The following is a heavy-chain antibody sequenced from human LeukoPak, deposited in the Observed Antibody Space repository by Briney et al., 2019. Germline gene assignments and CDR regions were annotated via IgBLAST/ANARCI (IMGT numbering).Heavy chain of an antibody. J-gene: IGHJ4*02. CDR2: IYTSGST. V-gene: IGHV4-61*02. CDR3: ARTRLYMSSSGSFDY. D-gene: IGHD6-6*01. Sequence: SETLSLTCTVSGGSISSGSYYWSWIRQPAGRGLEWIGRIYTSGSTNYNPSLKSRVTISVDTSKNQFSLKLSSVTAADTAVYYCARTRLYMSSSGSFDYLGRGTLVTVSS. CDR1: GGSISSGSYY.